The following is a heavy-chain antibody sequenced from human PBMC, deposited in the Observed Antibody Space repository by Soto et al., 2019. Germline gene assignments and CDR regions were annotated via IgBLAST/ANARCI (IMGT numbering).Heavy chain of an antibody. V-gene: IGHV3-30*04. CDR1: GFPFRSYP. CDR2: ISPDGRSK. CDR3: ARAADFGMDV. Sequence: GGSLRLSCAASGFPFRSYPLHWVRQAPGKGLEWVALISPDGRSKYYADSVKGRSTISRDSSQNTLFLQLNSLRPEDTAVYYCARAADFGMDVWGQGTTVTVSS. J-gene: IGHJ6*02.